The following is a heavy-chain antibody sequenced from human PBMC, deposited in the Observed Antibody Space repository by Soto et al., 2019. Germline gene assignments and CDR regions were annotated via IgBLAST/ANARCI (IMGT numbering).Heavy chain of an antibody. J-gene: IGHJ4*02. V-gene: IGHV3-7*01. CDR1: GFTFSNYV. CDR3: VRDDVRDSYCGD. Sequence: EVQLVESGGGLVQPGGTLRLSCAASGFTFSNYVMSWVRQAPGKGVERVANIKQDGSGKNYVDSVKSRFTSSRDNAKNSLVPQFISLRVEDTAVYCCVRDDVRDSYCGDWGQGTLGTVSA. D-gene: IGHD1-26*01. CDR2: IKQDGSGK.